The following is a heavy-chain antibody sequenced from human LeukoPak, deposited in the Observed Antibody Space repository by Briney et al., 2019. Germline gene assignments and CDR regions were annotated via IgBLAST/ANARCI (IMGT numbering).Heavy chain of an antibody. D-gene: IGHD3-22*01. CDR1: GFTLNNAW. CDR3: TTDRYYDNSELQFQH. CDR2: IERETDGGTI. Sequence: GGSLRLSCAASGFTLNNAWMSWVRQAPGKGLEWLGRIERETDGGTIDYAAPVKGRFTISRDDSRNTLYLQMDSLKIEDTAVYYCTTDRYYDNSELQFQHWGQGTLVTVSS. V-gene: IGHV3-15*04. J-gene: IGHJ1*01.